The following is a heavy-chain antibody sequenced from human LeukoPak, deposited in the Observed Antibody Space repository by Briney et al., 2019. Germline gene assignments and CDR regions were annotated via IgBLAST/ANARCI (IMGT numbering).Heavy chain of an antibody. V-gene: IGHV1-2*02. Sequence: GASVKVSCRAFGYTFTGYYMHWVRQAPGQGLEWMGWINPNSGGTNYAQKFQGRVTMTRDTSISTAYMELSRLRSDDTAVYYCARGGSRYGGNNWFDPWGQGTLVTVSS. CDR1: GYTFTGYY. J-gene: IGHJ5*02. D-gene: IGHD3-16*01. CDR2: INPNSGGT. CDR3: ARGGSRYGGNNWFDP.